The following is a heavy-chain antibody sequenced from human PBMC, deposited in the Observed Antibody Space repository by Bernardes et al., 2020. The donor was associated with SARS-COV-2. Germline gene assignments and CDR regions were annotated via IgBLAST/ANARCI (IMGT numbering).Heavy chain of an antibody. CDR1: GYTFTSYG. J-gene: IGHJ4*02. D-gene: IGHD6-19*01. V-gene: IGHV1-18*04. CDR2: ISPYNGET. Sequence: ASVKVSCKTSGYTFTSYGVSWVRQAPGQGLEWMGCISPYNGETHYAHTLQGRVTMTTDTSTSTAYMELRGLKSDDTAMYYCATGGLGDYWGQGTLVTVSS. CDR3: ATGGLGDY.